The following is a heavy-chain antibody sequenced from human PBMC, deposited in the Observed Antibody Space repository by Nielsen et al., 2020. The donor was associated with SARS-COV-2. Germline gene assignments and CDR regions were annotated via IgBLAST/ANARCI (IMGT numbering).Heavy chain of an antibody. CDR2: ISYDGNK. V-gene: IGHV3-30*04. Sequence: GESLKISCAASGFAFSSHAMHWVRQAPGKGLEWLVIISYDGNKHYADSVKGRFTISRDNSKDTLYLQMDSLRPEDTAIYFCARETIDYTSSFVDYWGQGTLVTVSP. D-gene: IGHD4-11*01. CDR1: GFAFSSHA. CDR3: ARETIDYTSSFVDY. J-gene: IGHJ4*02.